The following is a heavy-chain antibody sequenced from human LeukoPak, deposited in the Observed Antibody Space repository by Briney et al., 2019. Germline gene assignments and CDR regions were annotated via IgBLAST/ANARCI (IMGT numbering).Heavy chain of an antibody. CDR3: GSWGSDAFNI. J-gene: IGHJ3*02. V-gene: IGHV3-7*01. D-gene: IGHD7-27*01. CDR1: GFTFSSYA. Sequence: GGSLRLSCAASGFTFSSYAMHWVRQAPGKGLEWVANIKEDGGAKYYMDSVKGRFTISRDNAKNSLYLQMNSLRAEDTAVYYCGSWGSDAFNIWGQGTMVTVSP. CDR2: IKEDGGAK.